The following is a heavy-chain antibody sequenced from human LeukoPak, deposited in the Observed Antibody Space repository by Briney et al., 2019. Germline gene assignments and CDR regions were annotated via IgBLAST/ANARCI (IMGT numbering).Heavy chain of an antibody. D-gene: IGHD1-14*01. V-gene: IGHV3-23*01. CDR3: AKEKARLPHTTLDY. Sequence: GGSLRLSCAASGFTFSSYAMSWVRQAPGKGLEWVSAISGSGGSTYYADSVKGRFTISRHNSKNTLYLQMNSLRAEDTAVYYCAKEKARLPHTTLDYWGQGTLVTVSS. J-gene: IGHJ4*02. CDR2: ISGSGGST. CDR1: GFTFSSYA.